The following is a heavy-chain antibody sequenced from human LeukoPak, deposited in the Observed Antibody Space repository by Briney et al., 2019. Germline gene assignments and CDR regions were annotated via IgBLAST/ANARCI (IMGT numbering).Heavy chain of an antibody. V-gene: IGHV3-21*01. J-gene: IGHJ4*02. D-gene: IGHD4-11*01. Sequence: PGGSLRLSCAASGFTFSSYSMNWVRQAPGKGLEWVSSISSSSSYIYYADSVKGRFTISRDNAKNSLYLQMNSLRAEDTAVYYCASHSHDYSDSNPLDYWGQGTLVTVSS. CDR1: GFTFSSYS. CDR3: ASHSHDYSDSNPLDY. CDR2: ISSSSSYI.